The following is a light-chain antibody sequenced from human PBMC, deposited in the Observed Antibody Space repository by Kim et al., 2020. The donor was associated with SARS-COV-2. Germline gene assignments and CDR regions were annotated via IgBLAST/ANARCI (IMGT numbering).Light chain of an antibody. J-gene: IGLJ2*01. V-gene: IGLV1-47*02. CDR3: AAWDDSLSGLV. Sequence: QPVLNQPPSASGTPGQRVTISCSGSSSNIGSNYVYWYQQLPGTAPKLLIYSNNQRPSGVPDRFSGSKSGTSASLAISGLRSEDEADYYCAAWDDSLSGLVFGGGTQLTVL. CDR2: SNN. CDR1: SSNIGSNY.